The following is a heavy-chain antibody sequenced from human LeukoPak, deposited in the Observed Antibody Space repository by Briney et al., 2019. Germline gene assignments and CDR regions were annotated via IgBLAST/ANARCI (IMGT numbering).Heavy chain of an antibody. CDR2: IYSNNIT. V-gene: IGHV3-53*01. CDR3: ARGITVMIVAPGY. D-gene: IGHD3-22*01. CDR1: GFTVSGNY. J-gene: IGHJ4*02. Sequence: GGSLRLSCAASGFTVSGNYMSWVRQAPGKGLEWLSVIYSNNITYYADPVKGRFTISRDNSKNTLYLQMNSLRAEDTAVYYCARGITVMIVAPGYWGQGTLVTVSS.